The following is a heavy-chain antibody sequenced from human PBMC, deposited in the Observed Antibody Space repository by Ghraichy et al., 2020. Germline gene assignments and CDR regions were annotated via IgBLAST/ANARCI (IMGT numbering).Heavy chain of an antibody. V-gene: IGHV4-39*01. CDR3: ARHFYYDSSGYRSAYYYYGMDV. CDR2: IYYSGST. Sequence: SETLSLTCTVSGGSISSSSYYCGWIRQPPGKGLEWIGSIYYSGSTYYNPSLKSRVTISVDTSKNQFSLKLSSVTAADTAVYYCARHFYYDSSGYRSAYYYYGMDVWGQGTTVTVSS. CDR1: GGSISSSSYY. D-gene: IGHD3-22*01. J-gene: IGHJ6*02.